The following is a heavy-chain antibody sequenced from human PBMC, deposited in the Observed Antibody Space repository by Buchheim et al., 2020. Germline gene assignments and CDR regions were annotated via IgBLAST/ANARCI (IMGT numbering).Heavy chain of an antibody. CDR2: IWDDGSNK. J-gene: IGHJ4*02. Sequence: QVQLVESGGGVVQPGRSLRLSCAASGFTFSSYGMHWVRQAPGKGLEWVAVIWDDGSNKYYADSVKGRFTISRDNSKKKLYLQMNSLRAEDTAVYYCARDPLSYYYDSSGYPLGYFDYWGQGTL. D-gene: IGHD3-22*01. V-gene: IGHV3-33*01. CDR1: GFTFSSYG. CDR3: ARDPLSYYYDSSGYPLGYFDY.